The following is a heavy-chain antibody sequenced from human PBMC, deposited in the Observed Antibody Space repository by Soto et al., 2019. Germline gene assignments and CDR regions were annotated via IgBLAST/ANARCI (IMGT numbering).Heavy chain of an antibody. CDR3: ARGPGGRGSPWWFDP. D-gene: IGHD3-10*01. CDR1: GYTFTGYY. V-gene: IGHV1-2*02. Sequence: ASVKVSCKASGYTFTGYYIHWVRQAPGQGFEWLGWINPNSGGTKYPQKFQGRVTMTRDTSLSVAYMALTGLTSDDTAVYYCARGPGGRGSPWWFDPWGQGTLVTVSS. CDR2: INPNSGGT. J-gene: IGHJ5*02.